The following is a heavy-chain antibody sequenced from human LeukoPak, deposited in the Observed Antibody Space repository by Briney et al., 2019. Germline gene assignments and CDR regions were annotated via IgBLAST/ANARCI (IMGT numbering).Heavy chain of an antibody. CDR2: ISAYNGNT. V-gene: IGHV1-18*03. CDR3: ARRGPSLIVGAYYYYYMDV. CDR1: GYTFTSYG. J-gene: IGHJ6*03. Sequence: ASVKLSCKASGYTFTSYGISWVRQAPGQGLEWMGWISAYNGNTNYAQKLRGRVTMTTDTSTSTAYMELRSLRSDDMAVYYCARRGPSLIVGAYYYYYMDVWGKGTTVTVSS. D-gene: IGHD1-26*01.